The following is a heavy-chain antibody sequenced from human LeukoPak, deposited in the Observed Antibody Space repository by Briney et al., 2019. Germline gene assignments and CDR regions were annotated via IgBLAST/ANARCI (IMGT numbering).Heavy chain of an antibody. J-gene: IGHJ3*02. CDR2: ISSSSDTI. CDR1: GFTFSDYY. V-gene: IGHV3-11*01. Sequence: GGSLRLSCAASGFTFSDYYMSWIRQAPGKGLEWVSYISSSSDTIYYAASLEGRFTISRDNAKNSLYLQMNSLRAEDTAVYFCARSQQYTSGWYLRLDAFDIWGQGTMVTVSS. D-gene: IGHD6-19*01. CDR3: ARSQQYTSGWYLRLDAFDI.